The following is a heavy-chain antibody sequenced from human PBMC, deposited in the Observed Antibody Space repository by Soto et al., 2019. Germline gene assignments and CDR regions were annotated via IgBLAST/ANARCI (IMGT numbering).Heavy chain of an antibody. CDR3: AKVTMIVVVIMYFDY. D-gene: IGHD3-22*01. CDR2: ISGSGGST. Sequence: PVGSLRLSGAASGFTFSRYAMSWVRQAPGKGLEWVSAISGSGGSTYYADSVKGRFTISRDNSKNTLYLQMNSLRAEDTAVYYCAKVTMIVVVIMYFDYWGQGTLVTVSS. J-gene: IGHJ4*02. V-gene: IGHV3-23*01. CDR1: GFTFSRYA.